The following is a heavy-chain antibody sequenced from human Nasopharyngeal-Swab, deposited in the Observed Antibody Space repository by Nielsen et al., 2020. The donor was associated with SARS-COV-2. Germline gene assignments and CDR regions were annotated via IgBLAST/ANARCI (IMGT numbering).Heavy chain of an antibody. D-gene: IGHD3-3*01. V-gene: IGHV3-21*01. Sequence: GGSLRFSCAASGFTFNNYNFNWVRQAPGQGLEWVSSISSSSSYIYYADSVKGRFTISRDNAKNSLYLQMNSLRAEDTAVYYCARDGLDYDFWSAYFMDVWGQGTTVTVSS. CDR3: ARDGLDYDFWSAYFMDV. CDR2: ISSSSSYI. CDR1: GFTFNNYN. J-gene: IGHJ6*02.